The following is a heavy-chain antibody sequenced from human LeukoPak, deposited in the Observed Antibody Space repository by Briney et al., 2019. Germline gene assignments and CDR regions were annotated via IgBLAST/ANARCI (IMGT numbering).Heavy chain of an antibody. CDR1: GFTFSDYY. CDR2: ISSSGSTI. V-gene: IGHV3-11*01. Sequence: GGSLRLSCAASGFTFSDYYMSWIRQAPGKGLEWVSYISSSGSTIYYADSVKGRFTISRDNAKNSLYLQMNSLRAEDTAVYYCARSSRFTPFAAAGGYWGQGTLVTVSS. J-gene: IGHJ4*02. D-gene: IGHD6-13*01. CDR3: ARSSRFTPFAAAGGY.